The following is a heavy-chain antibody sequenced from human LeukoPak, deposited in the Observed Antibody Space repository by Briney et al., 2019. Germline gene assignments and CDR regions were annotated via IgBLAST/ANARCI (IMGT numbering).Heavy chain of an antibody. V-gene: IGHV4-59*12. CDR2: IYYSGST. Sequence: PSETLSLTCTVSGGSISSYYWSWIRQPPGKGVQWIGYIYYSGSTNYNPSLNSRVTISVDTSKNQFSLKLSSVTAADTAVYYCGSDGDRYHGYYYYMDVWGKGTTVTVSS. J-gene: IGHJ6*03. D-gene: IGHD2-2*01. CDR3: GSDGDRYHGYYYYMDV. CDR1: GGSISSYY.